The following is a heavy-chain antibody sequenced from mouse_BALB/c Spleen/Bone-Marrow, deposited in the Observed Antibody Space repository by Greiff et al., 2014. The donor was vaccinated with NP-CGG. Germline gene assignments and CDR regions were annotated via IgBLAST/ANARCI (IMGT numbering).Heavy chain of an antibody. CDR3: ARSTATGFAY. J-gene: IGHJ3*01. CDR2: VNPNNGDI. D-gene: IGHD1-2*01. V-gene: IGHV1-26*01. Sequence: EVKLMESGPDLVKPGASVKISCKASGYSFTGYYMYWVKQSHGKSFERIGRVNPNNGDISYNQKFKGKAILTVDKSSSTAYMELRSLTSEDSAVYYCARSTATGFAYWGQGTLVTVSA. CDR1: GYSFTGYY.